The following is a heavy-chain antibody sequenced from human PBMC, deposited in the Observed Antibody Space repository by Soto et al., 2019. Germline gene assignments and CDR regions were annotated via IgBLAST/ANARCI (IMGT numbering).Heavy chain of an antibody. CDR1: GDSISSYY. CDR2: IYYSGST. Sequence: QVQLQESGPGLVKPSETLSLTCTVSGDSISSYYWSWIRQPPGKGLEWIGYIYYSGSTNYNPSLKSRVTISVDTSKKQFSLKLSSVPAADTAVYYCARIVSTSYSWYFDLWGRGTLVTVSS. V-gene: IGHV4-59*08. CDR3: ARIVSTSYSWYFDL. D-gene: IGHD5-12*01. J-gene: IGHJ2*01.